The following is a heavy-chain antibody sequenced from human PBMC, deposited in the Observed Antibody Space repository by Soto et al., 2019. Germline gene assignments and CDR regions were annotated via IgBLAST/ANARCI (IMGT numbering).Heavy chain of an antibody. V-gene: IGHV3-30*18. Sequence: QVQLVESGGGVVQPGRSLRLSCAASGFTFSSYGMHWVRQAPGKGLEWVAVISYDGSNKYYADSVKGRFTISRDNSKNTLYLQMNSLRAEDTAVYYCAKASLQYCSGGSCYYFDYWGQGTLVTVSS. D-gene: IGHD2-15*01. J-gene: IGHJ4*02. CDR2: ISYDGSNK. CDR1: GFTFSSYG. CDR3: AKASLQYCSGGSCYYFDY.